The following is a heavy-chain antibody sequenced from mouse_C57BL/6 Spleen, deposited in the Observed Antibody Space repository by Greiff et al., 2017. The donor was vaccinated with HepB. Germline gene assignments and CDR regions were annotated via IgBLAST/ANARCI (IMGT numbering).Heavy chain of an antibody. Sequence: VQLQQSGPELVKPGASVKISCKASGYAFSSSWMNWVKQRPGKGLEWIGRIYPGDGDTNHNGKFKGKATLTADKSSSTAYVQLSSLTSEDSAVDFCAINWAGDYWGQGTPLTVSS. V-gene: IGHV1-82*01. J-gene: IGHJ2*01. CDR2: IYPGDGDT. CDR1: GYAFSSSW. D-gene: IGHD4-1*01. CDR3: AINWAGDY.